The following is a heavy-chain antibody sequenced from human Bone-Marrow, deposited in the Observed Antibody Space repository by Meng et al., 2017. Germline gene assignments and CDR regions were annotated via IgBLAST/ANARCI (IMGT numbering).Heavy chain of an antibody. J-gene: IGHJ5*02. V-gene: IGHV4-39*07. CDR1: GGTISDRSYY. Sequence: QLQLQESGPGLVKPSETLSLTCTVSGGTISDRSYYWGWIRQPPGKGLEWIGEINHSGSANYNPSLKSRVTISVDTSKSQFSLKLSSVTAADTAVYYCARRGGPGSYSPWGPGTLVTVSS. CDR3: ARRGGPGSYSP. CDR2: INHSGSA. D-gene: IGHD3-10*01.